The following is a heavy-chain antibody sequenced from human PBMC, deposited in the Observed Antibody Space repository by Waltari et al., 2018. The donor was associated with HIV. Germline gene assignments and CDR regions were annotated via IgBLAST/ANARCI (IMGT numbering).Heavy chain of an antibody. CDR3: ARDSPAFSRGTEELDY. V-gene: IGHV3-33*01. J-gene: IGHJ4*02. CDR2: IWHDANNQ. CDR1: GFTFSSYA. Sequence: QVQLVESGGGVVQPGKSLRLSCAASGFTFSSYAMHWGRQGPGKGLGWVAVIWHDANNQYYADSVQGRFTISRDNSKNTLYLQMNSLRAEDTALYYCARDSPAFSRGTEELDYWGQGTLVTVSS. D-gene: IGHD2-2*01.